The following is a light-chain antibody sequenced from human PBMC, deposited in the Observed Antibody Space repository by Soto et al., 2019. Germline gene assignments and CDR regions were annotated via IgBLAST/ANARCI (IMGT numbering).Light chain of an antibody. CDR3: QQDYNYPIT. V-gene: IGKV1-6*01. CDR2: AAS. J-gene: IGKJ5*01. Sequence: AIQMTQSPSSLSASVGDRVTITCRASQGIRNDLGWYQQKPGKAPKLLVNAASSLQSGVPSRFSGSGSGTDFTLTISSLQPEDFATYYCQQDYNYPITFGQGTRLEIK. CDR1: QGIRND.